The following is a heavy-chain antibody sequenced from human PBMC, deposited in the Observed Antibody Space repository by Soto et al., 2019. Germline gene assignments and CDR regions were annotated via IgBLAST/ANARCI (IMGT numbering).Heavy chain of an antibody. D-gene: IGHD2-15*01. CDR3: ARALLPRTIAYFDY. Sequence: QVQLVQSGAEVKKPGASVKVSCKASGYTFTSYDINWVRQATGQGLEWMGWMNPNSGNTGYAQKFQGRVTMTRNTSISTDYMELSSLRSEDTAVYYCARALLPRTIAYFDYWGQGTLVTVSS. CDR1: GYTFTSYD. CDR2: MNPNSGNT. V-gene: IGHV1-8*01. J-gene: IGHJ4*02.